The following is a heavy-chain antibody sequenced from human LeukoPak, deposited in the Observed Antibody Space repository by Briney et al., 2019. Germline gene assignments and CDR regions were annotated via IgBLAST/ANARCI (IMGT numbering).Heavy chain of an antibody. CDR3: ARLPTGYPNWFDP. V-gene: IGHV4-39*01. CDR2: IYHSGTT. J-gene: IGHJ5*02. D-gene: IGHD3-9*01. Sequence: SETLSLTCAVSGGSIISSSYNWGWIRQPPGKGLEWIGTIYHSGTTYCNPSLKSRVAISVDTSKNQFFLKLSSVTAADTAVYYCARLPTGYPNWFDPWGQGSLVTISS. CDR1: GGSIISSSYN.